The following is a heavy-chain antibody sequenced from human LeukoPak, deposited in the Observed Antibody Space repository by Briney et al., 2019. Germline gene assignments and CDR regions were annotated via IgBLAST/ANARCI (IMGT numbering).Heavy chain of an antibody. CDR2: IHTNGNT. CDR1: GLTVSSNY. D-gene: IGHD6-13*01. J-gene: IGHJ5*02. Sequence: GGSLRLSCAASGLTVSSNYMTWVRQAPGKGLEWVSIIHTNGNTYYADSVKGRFIISRGNSKNTLYLQMNSLRTGDTAVYYCASSRTAASSNWFDPWGQGTLVTVSS. V-gene: IGHV3-53*01. CDR3: ASSRTAASSNWFDP.